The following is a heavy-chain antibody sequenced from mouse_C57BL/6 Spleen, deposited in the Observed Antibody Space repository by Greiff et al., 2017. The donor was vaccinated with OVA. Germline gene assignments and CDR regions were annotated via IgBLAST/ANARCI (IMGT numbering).Heavy chain of an antibody. CDR1: GFTFSNSW. CDR3: TGDSAWFAY. CDR2: IRLKSDNYAT. J-gene: IGHJ3*01. V-gene: IGHV6-3*01. Sequence: EVKLEESGGGLVQPGGSMKLSCVASGFTFSNSWMNWVRQSPEKGLEWVAQIRLKSDNYATHYAESVKGRFTISRDDSKSSVYLQMNNLRAEDTGIYYCTGDSAWFAYRGQGTLVTVSA. D-gene: IGHD2-13*01.